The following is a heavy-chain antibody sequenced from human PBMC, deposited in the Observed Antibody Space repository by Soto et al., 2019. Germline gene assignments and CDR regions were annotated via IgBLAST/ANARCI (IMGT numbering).Heavy chain of an antibody. J-gene: IGHJ4*02. D-gene: IGHD1-7*01. Sequence: QVQLQESGPGLVKPSGTLSLTCAVSGGSFTSNNWWTWVRQPPGQGLEWIGEIYRTGSTNYNPSLKSRVTLSLDKSENQFPLMVTSLTAADTAVYYCASRAPGTSVDYWGQRTLVTVSS. V-gene: IGHV4-4*02. CDR1: GGSFTSNNW. CDR2: IYRTGST. CDR3: ASRAPGTSVDY.